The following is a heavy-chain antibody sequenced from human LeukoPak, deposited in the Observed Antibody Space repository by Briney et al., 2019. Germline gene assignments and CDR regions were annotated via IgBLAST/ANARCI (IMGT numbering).Heavy chain of an antibody. CDR1: GDSISNYY. Sequence: SETLSLTCTVSGDSISNYYWSWIRQPAGKGLEWIGRIYTSGSTNYNPSLKSRVTMSVDTSKNQFSLKLTSVTAADTAVYYCARRDWGSGWFDPWGQGTLLTVSS. V-gene: IGHV4-4*07. J-gene: IGHJ5*02. D-gene: IGHD7-27*01. CDR2: IYTSGST. CDR3: ARRDWGSGWFDP.